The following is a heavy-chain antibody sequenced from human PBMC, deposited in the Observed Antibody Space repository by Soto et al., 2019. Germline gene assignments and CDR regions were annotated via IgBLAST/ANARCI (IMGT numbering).Heavy chain of an antibody. CDR3: ATAVVVTGLNC. CDR2: VESKTDAGTT. CDR1: GFTFSSYA. V-gene: IGHV3-15*04. J-gene: IGHJ4*02. D-gene: IGHD3-22*01. Sequence: EVQLLESGGGLVQPGGSLRLSCAASGFTFSSYAMSWVRQAPGKGLEWVGRVESKTDAGTTDYAAPVKGRFIITRDDSKNTLYLQMNSLKTVDTAVYYCATAVVVTGLNCWGQGTLVTVSS.